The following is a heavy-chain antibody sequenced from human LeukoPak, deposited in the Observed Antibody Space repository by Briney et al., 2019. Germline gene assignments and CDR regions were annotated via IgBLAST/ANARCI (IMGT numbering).Heavy chain of an antibody. V-gene: IGHV1-2*02. J-gene: IGHJ4*02. CDR1: GYTFTGYY. CDR2: INPNSGGT. CDR3: AREGRRIAAQNDPNFDY. D-gene: IGHD6-6*01. Sequence: ASVKVSCKASGYTFTGYYMHWVRRAPGQGLEWMGWINPNSGGTNYAQKFQGRVTMTRDTSISTAYMELSRLRSDDTAVYYCAREGRRIAAQNDPNFDYWGQGTLVTVSS.